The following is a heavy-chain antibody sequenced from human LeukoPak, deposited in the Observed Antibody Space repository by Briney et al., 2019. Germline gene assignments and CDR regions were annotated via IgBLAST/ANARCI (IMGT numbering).Heavy chain of an antibody. CDR3: ASYRDPGRQVTTIVY. J-gene: IGHJ4*02. V-gene: IGHV1-18*01. CDR1: GYTFTSYG. Sequence: ASVKVSCKASGYTFTSYGISWVRQAPGQGLEWMGWISAYNGNTNYAQKLQGRVTMTTDTSTSTAYMELSRLRSDDTAVYYCASYRDPGRQVTTIVYWGQGTLVTVSS. D-gene: IGHD4-11*01. CDR2: ISAYNGNT.